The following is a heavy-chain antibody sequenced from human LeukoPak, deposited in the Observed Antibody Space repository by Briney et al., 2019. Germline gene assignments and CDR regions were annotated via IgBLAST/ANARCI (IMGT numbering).Heavy chain of an antibody. CDR1: GFTFSSYG. CDR3: ARDRAGFDYYDSSGPQLWVDYYFDY. D-gene: IGHD3-22*01. Sequence: GGSLRLSCAASGFTFSSYGMHWVRQAPGKGLEWVAVIWYDGSNKYYADSVKGRFTISRDNSKNTLYLQMNSLRAEDTAVYYCARDRAGFDYYDSSGPQLWVDYYFDYWGQGTLVTVSS. J-gene: IGHJ4*02. V-gene: IGHV3-33*01. CDR2: IWYDGSNK.